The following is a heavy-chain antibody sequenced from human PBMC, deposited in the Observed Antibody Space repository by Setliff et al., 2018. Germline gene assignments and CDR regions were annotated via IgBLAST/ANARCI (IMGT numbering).Heavy chain of an antibody. Sequence: RLSCVASGFTFSGYWMTWVRQVPRKGLEYVASIKHDGSEKYYVDSVRGRFTISRDNAKNSLYLQMDSLRDEDTAVYYCARWRSSSPDDFWGQGTLVTVSS. J-gene: IGHJ4*02. CDR1: GFTFSGYW. CDR2: IKHDGSEK. CDR3: ARWRSSSPDDF. V-gene: IGHV3-7*01. D-gene: IGHD6-6*01.